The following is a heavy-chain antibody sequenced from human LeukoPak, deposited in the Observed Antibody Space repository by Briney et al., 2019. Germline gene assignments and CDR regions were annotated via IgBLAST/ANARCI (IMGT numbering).Heavy chain of an antibody. V-gene: IGHV4-38-2*02. D-gene: IGHD2-8*01. CDR2: IYHSGST. CDR1: GYSISSGYY. J-gene: IGHJ4*02. Sequence: PSETLSLTCTVSGYSISSGYYWGWIRQPPGKGLEWIGSIYHSGSTYYNPSLKSRVAISVDTSKNQFSLRLSSVTAADTAVYYCARGYCTNAVCSLGPTQAWGQGTLSPSPQ. CDR3: ARGYCTNAVCSLGPTQA.